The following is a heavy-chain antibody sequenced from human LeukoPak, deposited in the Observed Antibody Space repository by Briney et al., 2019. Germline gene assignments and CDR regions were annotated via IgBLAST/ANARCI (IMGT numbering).Heavy chain of an antibody. D-gene: IGHD3-10*01. V-gene: IGHV1-2*02. J-gene: IGHJ4*02. CDR2: INPNSGGT. CDR1: GYTFTGYY. Sequence: SVKVSCKASGYTFTGYYMDWVRQAPGQGLEWMGWINPNSGGTNYAQRFQGRVTMTRGTSISTAYMDLSRLRSDDTAVYYCAREDYYGSGSSNFDYWGQGTLGTVSS. CDR3: AREDYYGSGSSNFDY.